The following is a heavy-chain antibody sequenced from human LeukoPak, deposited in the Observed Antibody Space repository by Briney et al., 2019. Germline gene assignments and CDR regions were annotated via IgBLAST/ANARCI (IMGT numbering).Heavy chain of an antibody. D-gene: IGHD6-13*01. CDR2: INHSGRT. Sequence: KTSETLSLTCAVYGGSFSGYYWSWIRQPPGKGLEWIGEINHSGRTNYNPSLKSRVTISVDTSKNQFSLKLSSVTAADTAVYYCARSIAAAGTGWFDPWGQGTLVTVSS. V-gene: IGHV4-34*01. CDR3: ARSIAAAGTGWFDP. CDR1: GGSFSGYY. J-gene: IGHJ5*02.